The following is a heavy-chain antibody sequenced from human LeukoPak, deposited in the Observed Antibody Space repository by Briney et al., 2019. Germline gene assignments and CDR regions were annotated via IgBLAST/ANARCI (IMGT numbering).Heavy chain of an antibody. Sequence: GGSLRLSCAASGFTVSSNYMSWVRQAPGKGLEWVSGISWNSGSIGYADSVKGRFTISRDNAKNSLYLQMNSLRAEDTALYYCAKGHWFGEYYGMDVWGQGTTVTVSS. CDR2: ISWNSGSI. J-gene: IGHJ6*02. CDR3: AKGHWFGEYYGMDV. V-gene: IGHV3-9*01. CDR1: GFTVSSNY. D-gene: IGHD3-10*01.